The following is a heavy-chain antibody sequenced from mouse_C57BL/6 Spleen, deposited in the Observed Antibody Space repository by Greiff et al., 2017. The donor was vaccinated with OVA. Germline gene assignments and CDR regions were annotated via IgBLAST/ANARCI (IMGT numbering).Heavy chain of an antibody. D-gene: IGHD2-1*01. J-gene: IGHJ2*01. Sequence: QVQLKQSGAELVRPGASVKLSCKASGYTFTDYYINWVKQRPGQGLEWIARIYPGSGNTYYNEKFKGKATLTAEKSSSTAYMQLSSLTSEDSAVYFCAREDIGNYLYYFDYWGQGTTLTVSS. V-gene: IGHV1-76*01. CDR2: IYPGSGNT. CDR3: AREDIGNYLYYFDY. CDR1: GYTFTDYY.